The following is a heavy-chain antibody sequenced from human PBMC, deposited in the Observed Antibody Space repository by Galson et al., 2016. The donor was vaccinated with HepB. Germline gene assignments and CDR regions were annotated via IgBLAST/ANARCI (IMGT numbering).Heavy chain of an antibody. Sequence: SLRLSCAASGFTFSSYSMNWVRQAPGKGLEWVSYISSGSSTIFYADSVKGRLTISRDRGKNSLFLQMNSLREEDTAVYYCARGNNWNDASPWGHYYYGMDVWGQGTTVTVSS. J-gene: IGHJ6*02. CDR2: ISSGSSTI. CDR3: ARGNNWNDASPWGHYYYGMDV. CDR1: GFTFSSYS. D-gene: IGHD1-1*01. V-gene: IGHV3-48*02.